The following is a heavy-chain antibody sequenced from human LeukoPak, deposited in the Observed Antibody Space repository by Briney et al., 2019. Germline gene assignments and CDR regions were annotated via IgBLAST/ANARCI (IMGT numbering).Heavy chain of an antibody. D-gene: IGHD4-23*01. V-gene: IGHV3-23*01. CDR1: GFIFSTYT. J-gene: IGHJ4*01. CDR3: AKRGGNSRGTYFDY. Sequence: PGGSLRLSCAASGFIFSTYTMSWVRQAPGKGLEWVSSVSGNGYSAEATYYADSVKGRFSISGDDSENTMYLEMTSLRVEDTALYFCAKRGGNSRGTYFDYWGHGILVTVSA. CDR2: VSGNGYSAEAT.